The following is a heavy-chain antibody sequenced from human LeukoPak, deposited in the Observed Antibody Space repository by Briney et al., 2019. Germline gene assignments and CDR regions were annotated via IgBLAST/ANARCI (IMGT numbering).Heavy chain of an antibody. V-gene: IGHV3-7*03. J-gene: IGHJ4*02. CDR1: RFTFSSYW. CDR3: AKDKNPHIVVVTAPMY. D-gene: IGHD2-21*02. Sequence: GGSLRLSCAASRFTFSSYWMSWVRQAPGKGLESVANIKQDGSEKYYVDSVKGRFTISRDNAKNSLYLQMNSLRAEDTAVYYCAKDKNPHIVVVTAPMYWGQGTLVTVSS. CDR2: IKQDGSEK.